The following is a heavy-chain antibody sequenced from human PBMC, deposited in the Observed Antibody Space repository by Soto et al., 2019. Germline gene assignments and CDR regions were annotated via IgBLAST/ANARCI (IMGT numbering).Heavy chain of an antibody. CDR2: IYYSGST. CDR1: GGSISSGDYY. Sequence: KPSETLSLTCTVSGGSISSGDYYWSWIRQPPGKGLEWIGYIYYSGSTYYNPSLKSRVTISVDTSKNQFSLKLSSVTAADTAVYYCARDRITMIESLGSDAFDIWGQGTMVTVSS. J-gene: IGHJ3*02. CDR3: ARDRITMIESLGSDAFDI. D-gene: IGHD3-22*01. V-gene: IGHV4-30-4*01.